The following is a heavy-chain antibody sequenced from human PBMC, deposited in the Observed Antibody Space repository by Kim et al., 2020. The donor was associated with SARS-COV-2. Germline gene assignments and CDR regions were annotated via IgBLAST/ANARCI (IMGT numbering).Heavy chain of an antibody. CDR3: ARGHAVASAFDY. CDR1: GYTFTSYA. V-gene: IGHV1-3*01. J-gene: IGHJ4*02. Sequence: ASVKVSCKASGYTFTSYAMHWVRQAPGQRLEWMGWINAGNGNTKYSQKFQGRVTITRDTSASTAYMELSSLRSEDTAVYYCARGHAVASAFDYWGQGTLVTVSS. CDR2: INAGNGNT. D-gene: IGHD6-19*01.